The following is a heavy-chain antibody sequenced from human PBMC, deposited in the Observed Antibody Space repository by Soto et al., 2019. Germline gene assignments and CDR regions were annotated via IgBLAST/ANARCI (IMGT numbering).Heavy chain of an antibody. CDR3: ARVTGIAVAGLDRYNWFDP. Sequence: QVQLVQSGAEVKKPGSSVKVSCKASGGTFSSYAISWVRQAPGQGLEWMGGIIPIFGTAYYAQKFQGRVTITADESTSTAYMELSSLRSEDTAVYYCARVTGIAVAGLDRYNWFDPWGQGTLVTVSS. D-gene: IGHD6-19*01. J-gene: IGHJ5*02. CDR2: IIPIFGTA. V-gene: IGHV1-69*01. CDR1: GGTFSSYA.